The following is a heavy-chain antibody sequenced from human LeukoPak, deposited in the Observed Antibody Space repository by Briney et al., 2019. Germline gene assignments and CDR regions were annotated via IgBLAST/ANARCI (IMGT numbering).Heavy chain of an antibody. V-gene: IGHV3-23*01. CDR1: GFTFSNYA. D-gene: IGHD5-12*01. CDR3: AKDLEGYSGYESKLTQFDY. CDR2: ISGSGGST. Sequence: PGGSLRLSCAASGFTFSNYAMSWVRQAPGKGLEWVSAISGSGGSTYYADSVKGRLTISRDNSKNTLYLQMNSLRAEDTAVYYCAKDLEGYSGYESKLTQFDYWGQGTLVTVSS. J-gene: IGHJ4*02.